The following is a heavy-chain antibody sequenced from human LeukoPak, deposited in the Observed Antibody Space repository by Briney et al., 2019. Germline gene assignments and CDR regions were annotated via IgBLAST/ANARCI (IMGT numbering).Heavy chain of an antibody. V-gene: IGHV3-66*01. D-gene: IGHD1-26*01. CDR3: AKSPGSYYYYSGMDV. CDR1: GFTVSSNY. CDR2: IYTGGNT. J-gene: IGHJ6*02. Sequence: GRSLRLSCAASGFTVSSNYMSWVRQAPGKGLEWVSVIYTGGNTYYADAVKGRFTISRDNSKNTLYLQMNSLRAEGTAVYYCAKSPGSYYYYSGMDVWGQGTTVTVSS.